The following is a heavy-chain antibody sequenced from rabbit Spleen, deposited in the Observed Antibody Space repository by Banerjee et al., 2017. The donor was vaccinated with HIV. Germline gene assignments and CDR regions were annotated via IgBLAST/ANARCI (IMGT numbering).Heavy chain of an antibody. Sequence: QEQLVESGGGLVKPEGSLTLTCKASGFSFSDRDVMCWVRQAPGKGLEWIACVYAGSSGSTYSATWAKGRFTISKTSSTTVTLQMTSLTAADTATYFCARDTGTSFSTYGMDLWGQGTLVTVS. V-gene: IGHV1S45*01. CDR3: ARDTGTSFSTYGMDL. D-gene: IGHD8-1*01. CDR2: VYAGSSGST. J-gene: IGHJ3*01. CDR1: GFSFSDRDV.